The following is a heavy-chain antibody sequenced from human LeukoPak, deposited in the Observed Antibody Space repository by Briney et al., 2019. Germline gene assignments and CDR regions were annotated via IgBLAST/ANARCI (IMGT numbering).Heavy chain of an antibody. Sequence: SETLSLTCTVSGGSISSGSYYWSWIRQPPGKGLEWIGSIYQSGSTHYNPSLKSRVIVSVDTSKNQFSLKLSSVTAADTAVYYCARETVSVDWFDPWGQGTLVTVSS. CDR1: GGSISSGSYY. V-gene: IGHV4-39*07. CDR2: IYQSGST. CDR3: ARETVSVDWFDP. J-gene: IGHJ5*02. D-gene: IGHD4-11*01.